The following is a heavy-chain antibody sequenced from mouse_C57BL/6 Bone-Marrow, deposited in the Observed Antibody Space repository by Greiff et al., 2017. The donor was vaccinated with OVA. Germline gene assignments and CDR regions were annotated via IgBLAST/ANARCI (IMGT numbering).Heavy chain of an antibody. D-gene: IGHD3-3*01. CDR2: IDPSDSYT. Sequence: VQLQQPGAELVKPGASVKLSCKASGYTFTSYWMQWVKQRPGQGLEWIGEIDPSDSYTNYNQKFKGKATLTVDTSSSTAYMQLSSLTSEASAVYYCAREGGRRYFDYWGQGTTLTVSS. CDR1: GYTFTSYW. V-gene: IGHV1-50*01. J-gene: IGHJ2*01. CDR3: AREGGRRYFDY.